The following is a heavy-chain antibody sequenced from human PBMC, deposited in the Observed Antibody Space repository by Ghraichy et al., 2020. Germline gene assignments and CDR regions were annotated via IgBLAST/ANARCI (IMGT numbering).Heavy chain of an antibody. CDR1: GFTFSSYW. CDR2: INSVGSST. V-gene: IGHV3-74*01. D-gene: IGHD6-6*01. Sequence: GVSLRLSCAASGFTFSSYWMHWVRQAPGKGLVWVSRINSVGSSTTYADSVKGRFTISRDNAKNTLYLQMNSLRAEDTAVYYCARIPDIAARPADYWGQGTLVTVSS. J-gene: IGHJ4*02. CDR3: ARIPDIAARPADY.